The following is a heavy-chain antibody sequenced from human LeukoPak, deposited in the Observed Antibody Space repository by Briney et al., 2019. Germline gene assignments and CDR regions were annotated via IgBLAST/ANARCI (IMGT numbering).Heavy chain of an antibody. Sequence: PGRSLRLSCAASGFTFSSYGMHWVRQAPGKGLEWVAFIRYDGSNKYYADSVKGRFTISRDNSKNTLYLQMNSLRAEDTAVYYCRRNYYDSSGYQAMGDYWGQGTLVTVSS. J-gene: IGHJ4*02. V-gene: IGHV3-30*02. D-gene: IGHD3-22*01. CDR2: IRYDGSNK. CDR1: GFTFSSYG. CDR3: RRNYYDSSGYQAMGDY.